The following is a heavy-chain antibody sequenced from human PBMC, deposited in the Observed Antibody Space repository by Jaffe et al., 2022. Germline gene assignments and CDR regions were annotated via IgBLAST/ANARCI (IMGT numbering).Heavy chain of an antibody. Sequence: QVQLVQSGAEVKKPGASVKVSCKASGYTFTSYAMHWVRQAPGQRLEWMGWINAGNGNTKYSQKFQGRVTITRDTSASTAYMELSSLRSEDTAVYYCARDSSSRWYYYYMDVWGKGTTVTVSS. J-gene: IGHJ6*03. CDR1: GYTFTSYA. V-gene: IGHV1-3*01. CDR3: ARDSSSRWYYYYMDV. D-gene: IGHD2-15*01. CDR2: INAGNGNT.